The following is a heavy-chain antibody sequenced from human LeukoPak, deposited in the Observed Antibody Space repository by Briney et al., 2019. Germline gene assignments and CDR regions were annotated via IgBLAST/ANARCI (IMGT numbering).Heavy chain of an antibody. Sequence: ASVKVSCKASGYTFTSYYMQWVRQAPGQGLEWMGIINPSSGTTDYAQQFQGRVTLTRDTSTSTVNMELSSLRSEDTAVYHCARAVGTNRYYFDYWGQGTLVSVSA. CDR3: ARAVGTNRYYFDY. CDR1: GYTFTSYY. J-gene: IGHJ4*02. D-gene: IGHD1-26*01. V-gene: IGHV1-46*01. CDR2: INPSSGTT.